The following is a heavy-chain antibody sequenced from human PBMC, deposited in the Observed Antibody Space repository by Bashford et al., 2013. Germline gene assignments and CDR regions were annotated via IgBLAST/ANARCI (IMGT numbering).Heavy chain of an antibody. CDR3: VRGIAVAGLKLNNWFDP. J-gene: IGHJ5*02. D-gene: IGHD6-19*01. CDR2: TYYRSRWHD. V-gene: IGHV6-1*01. Sequence: SQTLSLTCAVSGDSVSSNSVGWNWIRQHPSRGLEWLGKTYYRSRWHDDYAVFVRGRITIDADTSKNEFSLHLHSVTPDDTALYYCVRGIAVAGLKLNNWFDPGAREPWVTVSS. CDR1: GDSVSSNSVG.